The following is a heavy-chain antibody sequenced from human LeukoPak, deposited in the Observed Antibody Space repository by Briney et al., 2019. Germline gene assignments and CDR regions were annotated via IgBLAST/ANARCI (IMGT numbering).Heavy chain of an antibody. CDR3: ARAHSSKESPWFF. J-gene: IGHJ4*02. D-gene: IGHD3-9*01. CDR2: ISAYNGDT. Sequence: ASVKVSCKASRYTFTSYGISWVRQAPGQGLEWMGWISAYNGDTNYAQKLPGRVTMTTDTSMSTAYMELRSLRSDDTAVYYCARAHSSKESPWFFWGQGTLVTVSS. CDR1: RYTFTSYG. V-gene: IGHV1-18*01.